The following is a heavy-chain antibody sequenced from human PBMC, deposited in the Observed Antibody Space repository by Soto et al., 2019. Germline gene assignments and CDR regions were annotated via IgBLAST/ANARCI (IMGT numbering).Heavy chain of an antibody. V-gene: IGHV4-59*12. Sequence: SETLSLTCTVSGGSISGYYWSWIRQPPGKGLEWIGYIYHSGSTLYNPSLKSRVTISVDKSKNQFSLKLSSVTAADTAVYYCARDQLEGNWFDPRGQGTLVTVSS. CDR3: ARDQLEGNWFDP. CDR1: GGSISGYY. J-gene: IGHJ5*02. D-gene: IGHD1-1*01. CDR2: IYHSGST.